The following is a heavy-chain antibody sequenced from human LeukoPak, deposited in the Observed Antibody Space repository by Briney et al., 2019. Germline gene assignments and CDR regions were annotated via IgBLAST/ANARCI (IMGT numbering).Heavy chain of an antibody. V-gene: IGHV3-74*01. J-gene: IGHJ4*02. D-gene: IGHD5-12*01. CDR1: GFTFSKYW. CDR3: AKDVGYSGYNTLDS. Sequence: GGSLRLSCAASGFTFSKYWLHWLRQAPGKGLVWVSRINPDDKSASYADSVKGRFTIARDDARKTLYLQMNSLRAEDTALYYCAKDVGYSGYNTLDSWGQGALVTVSS. CDR2: INPDDKSA.